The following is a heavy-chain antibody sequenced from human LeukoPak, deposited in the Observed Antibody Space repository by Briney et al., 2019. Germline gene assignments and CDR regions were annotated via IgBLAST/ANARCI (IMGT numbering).Heavy chain of an antibody. CDR1: DYTFTTYG. D-gene: IGHD3-10*01. CDR3: ARGPLWFGQFYFDY. V-gene: IGHV1-18*01. CDR2: ISNYNGKT. Sequence: ASVKVSCRASDYTFTTYGISWVRQAPGQGLEWMGWISNYNGKTNYAQKLQGRVTMTTDTSTSTAYMELRSLRSDDTAVYYCARGPLWFGQFYFDYWGQGTLVTVSS. J-gene: IGHJ4*02.